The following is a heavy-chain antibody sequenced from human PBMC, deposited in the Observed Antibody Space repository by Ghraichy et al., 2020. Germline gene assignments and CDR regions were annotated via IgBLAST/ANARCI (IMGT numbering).Heavy chain of an antibody. CDR3: ARDSTAVAANRTKILHAFDI. V-gene: IGHV4-59*01. Sequence: SETLSLTCIVSGGSISSYYWSWIRQPPGKGLEWIGYIYYSGSTNYNPSLKSRVTISVDTSKNQFSLKLSSVTAADTAVYYCARDSTAVAANRTKILHAFDIWGQGTMVTVSS. D-gene: IGHD6-19*01. CDR2: IYYSGST. J-gene: IGHJ3*02. CDR1: GGSISSYY.